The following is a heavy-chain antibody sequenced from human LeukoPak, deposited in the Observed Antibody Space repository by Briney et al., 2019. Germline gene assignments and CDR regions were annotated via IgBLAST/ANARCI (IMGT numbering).Heavy chain of an antibody. J-gene: IGHJ6*02. CDR3: ASKLRRPYYHYGMDV. CDR1: GYTFTGYY. Sequence: ASVKVSCKASGYTFTGYYMHWVRQAPGQGLEWMGWINPNSGGTNCAQKFQGRVTMTSDTSISTAYMELSRLRSDDTAVYYCASKLRRPYYHYGMDVWGQGTTVTVSS. D-gene: IGHD1-7*01. V-gene: IGHV1-2*02. CDR2: INPNSGGT.